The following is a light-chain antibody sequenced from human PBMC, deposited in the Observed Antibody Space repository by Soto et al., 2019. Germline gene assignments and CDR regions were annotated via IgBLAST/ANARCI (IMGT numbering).Light chain of an antibody. V-gene: IGKV1-5*03. J-gene: IGKJ1*01. Sequence: DIQMTQSPSTLSGSVGDRVTITCRAGQTISSWLAWYQQKSGKVPKLLIYKASTLKSGVPSRFSGSGSGTEFTLTISSLQPDDFATYYCQHYNSYSEAFGQGTKVDIK. CDR1: QTISSW. CDR2: KAS. CDR3: QHYNSYSEA.